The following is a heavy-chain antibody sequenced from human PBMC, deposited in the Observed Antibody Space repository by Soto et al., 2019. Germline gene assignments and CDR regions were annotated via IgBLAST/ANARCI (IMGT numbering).Heavy chain of an antibody. D-gene: IGHD3-10*01. Sequence: QVQLVESGGGLVKPGGSLRLSCAASGLTFSDCYMNWIRQAPGKGLEWVSYISDSGRSIKYAGSVKGRFTISRDNAKNSLDLQMNSLRAEDTAIYYCARFRFGEWGYAMDVWGQGTTVTVSS. J-gene: IGHJ6*02. V-gene: IGHV3-11*01. CDR2: ISDSGRSI. CDR1: GLTFSDCY. CDR3: ARFRFGEWGYAMDV.